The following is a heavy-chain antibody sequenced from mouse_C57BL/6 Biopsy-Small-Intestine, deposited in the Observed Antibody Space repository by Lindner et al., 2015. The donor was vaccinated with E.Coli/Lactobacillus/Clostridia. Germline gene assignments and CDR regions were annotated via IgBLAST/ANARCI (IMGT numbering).Heavy chain of an antibody. J-gene: IGHJ2*01. CDR2: IYPFNGLS. D-gene: IGHD4-1*01. Sequence: VQLQESGPELVKPGASVKISCKASGHSFTGYYMNWVKQSHGNILDWIGYIYPFNGLSSYNQKFKGKATLTVDKSSSTAYMELRSLTSDDSAVYYCASLTGTKGYFDYWGQGTTLTVSS. CDR3: ASLTGTKGYFDY. V-gene: IGHV1-31*01. CDR1: GHSFTGYY.